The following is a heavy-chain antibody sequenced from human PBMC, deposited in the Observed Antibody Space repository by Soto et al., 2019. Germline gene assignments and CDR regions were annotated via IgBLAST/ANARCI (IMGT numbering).Heavy chain of an antibody. Sequence: GGSLILSCAASGFTFSSYGMHWVRQAPGKGLEWVAAIWFDGSNKYYADSVKGRFTISRDNSKNTLYLQMNSLRADDTAVYYCARESGSSHFDYWGQGTLVTVSS. CDR3: ARESGSSHFDY. V-gene: IGHV3-33*01. CDR2: IWFDGSNK. J-gene: IGHJ4*02. CDR1: GFTFSSYG. D-gene: IGHD1-26*01.